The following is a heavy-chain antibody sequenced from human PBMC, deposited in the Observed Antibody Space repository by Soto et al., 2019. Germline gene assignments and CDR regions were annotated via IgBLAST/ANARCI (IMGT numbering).Heavy chain of an antibody. J-gene: IGHJ4*02. CDR1: DYTFNSYG. Sequence: ASVKVSCKASDYTFNSYGVSWVRQAPGQGLEWMGWISAYNGNTNYAQKFQGRVTLTTDTSTSTAYMELKTLRSDDTAVYYCARDLDDILTAYYIHFDYWGQGTLVTVSS. V-gene: IGHV1-18*01. CDR3: ARDLDDILTAYYIHFDY. D-gene: IGHD3-9*01. CDR2: ISAYNGNT.